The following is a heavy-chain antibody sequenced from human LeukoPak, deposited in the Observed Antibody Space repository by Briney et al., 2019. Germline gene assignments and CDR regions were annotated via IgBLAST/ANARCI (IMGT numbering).Heavy chain of an antibody. V-gene: IGHV3-21*01. CDR2: ISSSSSYI. CDR1: GFTFSTYS. Sequence: PGGSLRLSCAASGFTFSTYSMNWVRQAPGRGLEWVSSISSSSSYIYYADSVKGRFTISRDSAKNSLYLQMNSLRAEDTAVYYCARLTVWYYFDYWGQGTLVTVSS. CDR3: ARLTVWYYFDY. J-gene: IGHJ4*02. D-gene: IGHD2-21*01.